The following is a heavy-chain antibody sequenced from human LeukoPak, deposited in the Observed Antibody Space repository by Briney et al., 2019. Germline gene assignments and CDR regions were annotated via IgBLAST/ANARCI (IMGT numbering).Heavy chain of an antibody. Sequence: SETLSLTCTVSGGSISSYYWSWIRQPPGKGLEWIGYIYYSGSTNYNPSLKSRVTISVDTSKNQFSLKLSPVTAADTAVYYCARGDSSGYYHAFDIWGQGTMVTVSS. D-gene: IGHD3-22*01. J-gene: IGHJ3*02. V-gene: IGHV4-59*08. CDR3: ARGDSSGYYHAFDI. CDR2: IYYSGST. CDR1: GGSISSYY.